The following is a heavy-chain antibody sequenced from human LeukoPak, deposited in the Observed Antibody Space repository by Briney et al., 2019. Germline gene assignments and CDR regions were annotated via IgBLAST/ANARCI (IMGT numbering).Heavy chain of an antibody. CDR3: ARHTSGWSYFAY. CDR1: GGSMSNYY. V-gene: IGHV4-59*01. Sequence: PSETLSLTRTVSGGSMSNYYWSWIRQPPGKGLEWIGYIYDSESSNYNPSLKSRFTISIDTSKSQFSLKVTSVTAADTAAYYCARHTSGWSYFAYWGQGTPVTVSS. D-gene: IGHD6-19*01. J-gene: IGHJ4*02. CDR2: IYDSESS.